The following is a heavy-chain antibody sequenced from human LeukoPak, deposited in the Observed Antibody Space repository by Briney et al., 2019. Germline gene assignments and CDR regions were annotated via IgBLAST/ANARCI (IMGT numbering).Heavy chain of an antibody. Sequence: RPSVKLSRTVSGYTLTELSMHWVRQAPGKGLGWMGGFDPEDGETIYAQKFQGRVTMTEDTSTDTAYMELSSLRSEDTAVYYCATGRYYYGSGSYYGVNWFDPWGQGTLVTVSS. V-gene: IGHV1-24*01. CDR1: GYTLTELS. CDR3: ATGRYYYGSGSYYGVNWFDP. J-gene: IGHJ5*02. D-gene: IGHD3-10*01. CDR2: FDPEDGET.